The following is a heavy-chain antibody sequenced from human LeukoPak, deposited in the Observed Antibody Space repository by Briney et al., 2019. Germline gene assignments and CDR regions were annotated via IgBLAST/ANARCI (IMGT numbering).Heavy chain of an antibody. J-gene: IGHJ4*02. D-gene: IGHD1-26*01. V-gene: IGHV1-46*01. Sequence: APVRVSCKASGYTFTSYYMHWVRQAPGQGLEWMGIINPSGGSTSYAQKFQGRVTMTRDTSTSTVYMELSSLRSEDTAVYYCAREEELLVDYWGQGTLVTVSS. CDR3: AREEELLVDY. CDR2: INPSGGST. CDR1: GYTFTSYY.